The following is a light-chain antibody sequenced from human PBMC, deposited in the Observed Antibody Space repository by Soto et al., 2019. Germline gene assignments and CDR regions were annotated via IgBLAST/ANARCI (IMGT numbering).Light chain of an antibody. CDR2: KAS. J-gene: IGKJ4*01. CDR3: QQCNTYPLT. V-gene: IGKV1-5*03. CDR1: QSISSW. Sequence: DIQMTQSPSTLSASVGDRVTITCRASQSISSWLAWYQQKPGKAPNLLIYKASRLESGAPSRFSGSGSGTEFTLTISSLQPDDFATYYCQQCNTYPLTFGGGTKVDIK.